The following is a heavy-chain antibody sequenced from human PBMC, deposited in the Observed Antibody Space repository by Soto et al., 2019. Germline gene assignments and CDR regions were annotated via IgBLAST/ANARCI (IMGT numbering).Heavy chain of an antibody. CDR3: ARGGGFDSFDY. CDR2: INHLETT. Sequence: QVQLQESGPTWMKPSQTLSLTCTVSGASITYGAYSWSWIRQTPGKGLEWIGYINHLETTFYNPSFESRLTLSIGRTKNQFSLNLKSMSAADRAVYFCARGGGFDSFDYWGQGILVTVSS. CDR1: GASITYGAYS. V-gene: IGHV4-30-2*01. D-gene: IGHD3-10*01. J-gene: IGHJ4*02.